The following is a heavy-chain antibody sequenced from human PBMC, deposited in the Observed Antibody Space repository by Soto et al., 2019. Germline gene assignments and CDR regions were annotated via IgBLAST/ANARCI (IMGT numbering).Heavy chain of an antibody. D-gene: IGHD3-16*01. V-gene: IGHV4-34*01. CDR2: INHSGST. J-gene: IGHJ6*01. CDR3: ARDVYGMDV. Sequence: SQTRSVTCAGYGGSSSGYYWSWIRQPPGKGLEWIGEINHSGSTNYNPSLKSRVTISVDTSKNQFSLKLSSVSAADTAVYYCARDVYGMDVWGQGTTVT. CDR1: GGSSSGYY.